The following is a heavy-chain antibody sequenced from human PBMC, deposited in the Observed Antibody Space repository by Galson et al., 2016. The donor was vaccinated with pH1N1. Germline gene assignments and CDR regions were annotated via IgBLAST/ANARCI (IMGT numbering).Heavy chain of an antibody. CDR1: GFPFGTYR. J-gene: IGHJ5*02. Sequence: SLRLSCAASGFPFGTYRMVWVRQAPGKGLECVSSISSSGNYIHYADSVKGRFTISRDNAKNSVSLQMNSLRAEDTAVYYCARDRGADYDTSGHYTSPGFDPWGQGALVTVSS. CDR2: ISSSGNYI. CDR3: ARDRGADYDTSGHYTSPGFDP. D-gene: IGHD3-22*01. V-gene: IGHV3-21*06.